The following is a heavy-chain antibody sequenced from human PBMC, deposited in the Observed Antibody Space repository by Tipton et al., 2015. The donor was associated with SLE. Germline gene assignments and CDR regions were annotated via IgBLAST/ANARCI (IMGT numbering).Heavy chain of an antibody. J-gene: IGHJ6*03. D-gene: IGHD3-16*01. V-gene: IGHV4-31*03. CDR3: ARGGAVWYYYYYMDV. Sequence: TLSLTCTVSGGSITTVGYYWSWNRQHPGKGLEWIGYIYDSKSTYYNPSLKSRLTMSADTSKNQISLKLSSVSAADTAVYYCARGGAVWYYYYYMDVWGKGTTVTVSS. CDR2: IYDSKST. CDR1: GGSITTVGYY.